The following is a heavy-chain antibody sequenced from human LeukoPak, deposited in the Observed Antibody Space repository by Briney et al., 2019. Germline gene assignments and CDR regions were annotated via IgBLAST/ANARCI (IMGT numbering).Heavy chain of an antibody. V-gene: IGHV3-30*04. CDR2: ISYDGRNK. CDR3: ARHGSRAVAGYFDY. D-gene: IGHD6-19*01. J-gene: IGHJ4*02. Sequence: GGSLRLSCAVSGFTFSTYAMHWVRQAPGKGLEWVAFISYDGRNKYYADSVKGRFTISRDNSENTLFLQMNSLRAEDTAVYYCARHGSRAVAGYFDYWGQGTLVTVSS. CDR1: GFTFSTYA.